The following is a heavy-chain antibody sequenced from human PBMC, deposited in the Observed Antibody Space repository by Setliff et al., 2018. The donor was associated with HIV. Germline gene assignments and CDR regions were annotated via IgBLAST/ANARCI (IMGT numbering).Heavy chain of an antibody. D-gene: IGHD3-3*01. J-gene: IGHJ6*03. CDR3: ARGASMIFGVVIPFSFYYYMDV. Sequence: PSETLSLTCAVYGGSFSVYYWSWIRQPPGKGLEWIGEINHSGSTNYNTSLKSRVTISVDTSKNQFSLKLSSVTAADTAVYYCARGASMIFGVVIPFSFYYYMDVWGKGTTVTVSS. CDR2: INHSGST. CDR1: GGSFSVYY. V-gene: IGHV4-34*01.